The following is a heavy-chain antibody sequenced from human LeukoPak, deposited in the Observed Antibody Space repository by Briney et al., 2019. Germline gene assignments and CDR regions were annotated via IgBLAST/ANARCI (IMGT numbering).Heavy chain of an antibody. CDR3: ARTEYGGPERSYYYYYMDV. Sequence: GASVKVSCKAPGYTFTSYGINWVRQAPGQGLEWMGWISAYNGNTNYAQRLQGRVTMTTDTSTSTAYMELRSLRSDDTAVYYCARTEYGGPERSYYYYYMDVWGKGTTVTVSS. J-gene: IGHJ6*03. D-gene: IGHD4/OR15-4a*01. V-gene: IGHV1-18*01. CDR2: ISAYNGNT. CDR1: GYTFTSYG.